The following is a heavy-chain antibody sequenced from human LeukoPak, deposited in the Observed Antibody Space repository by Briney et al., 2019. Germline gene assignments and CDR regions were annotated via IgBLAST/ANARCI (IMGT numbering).Heavy chain of an antibody. J-gene: IGHJ4*02. CDR3: AREDRLTGEVDY. CDR1: GGSVSSGSYY. Sequence: PSETLSLTCTVSGGSVSSGSYYWSWIRQPPGKGLEWIGYIYYSGSTNYNPSLKSRVTISVDTSKNQFSLKLSSVTAADTAVYYCAREDRLTGEVDYWGQGTLVTVSS. D-gene: IGHD1-20*01. CDR2: IYYSGST. V-gene: IGHV4-61*01.